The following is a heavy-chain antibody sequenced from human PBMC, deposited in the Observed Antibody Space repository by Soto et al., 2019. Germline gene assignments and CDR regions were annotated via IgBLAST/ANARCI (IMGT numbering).Heavy chain of an antibody. J-gene: IGHJ4*02. CDR1: GFTFSSYG. D-gene: IGHD3-22*01. CDR3: ANSAYYYDSSGYSDY. CDR2: ISYDGSNK. V-gene: IGHV3-30*18. Sequence: GGSLRLSCAASGFTFSSYGMHWVRQAPGKGLEWVAVISYDGSNKYYADSVKGRFTISRDNSKNTLYLQMNSLRAEDTAVYYCANSAYYYDSSGYSDYWGQGTLVTVSS.